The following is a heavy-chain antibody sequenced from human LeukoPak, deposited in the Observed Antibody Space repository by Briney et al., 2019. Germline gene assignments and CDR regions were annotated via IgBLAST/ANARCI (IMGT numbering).Heavy chain of an antibody. CDR1: GGTFSSYA. J-gene: IGHJ6*03. CDR2: IIPIFGTA. CDR3: ARVVTTTRYYYYYMDV. V-gene: IGHV1-69*01. Sequence: GASVKVSCKASGGTFSSYAISWVRQAPGQGLEWMGGIIPIFGTANYAQKFQGRVTITADESTSTAYMELSSLRSEDTAVYYCARVVTTTRYYYYYMDVWGKGTTVTVSS. D-gene: IGHD4-17*01.